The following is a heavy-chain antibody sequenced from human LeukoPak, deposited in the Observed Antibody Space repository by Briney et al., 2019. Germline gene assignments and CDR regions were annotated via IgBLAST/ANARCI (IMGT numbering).Heavy chain of an antibody. D-gene: IGHD3/OR15-3a*01. Sequence: GGSLRLSCAASGFTMSHYGVSWVRQAPGKGLEWISGIRSAVETTHYADSVKGRFIISRDNSKNALSLQLTSLRPEDTALYYCAKHFCTGLDCSLFDSWGQGTLVTVSS. CDR2: IRSAVETT. CDR1: GFTMSHYG. J-gene: IGHJ4*02. CDR3: AKHFCTGLDCSLFDS. V-gene: IGHV3-23*01.